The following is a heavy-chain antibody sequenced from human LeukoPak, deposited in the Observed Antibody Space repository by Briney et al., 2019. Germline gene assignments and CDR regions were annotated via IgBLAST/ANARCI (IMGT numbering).Heavy chain of an antibody. CDR1: AGSFSDYY. CDR2: INHSGST. D-gene: IGHD2-8*02. CDR3: ARHAFANYWSPFDW. V-gene: IGHV4-34*01. Sequence: SETLSLTCAVFAGSFSDYYWSWIRQSPGKGLEWIGEINHSGSTNYNPSLKSRVTISVDTSKNQFSLKVTSVTAADTALYYCARHAFANYWSPFDWWGQGTRVTVSS. J-gene: IGHJ4*02.